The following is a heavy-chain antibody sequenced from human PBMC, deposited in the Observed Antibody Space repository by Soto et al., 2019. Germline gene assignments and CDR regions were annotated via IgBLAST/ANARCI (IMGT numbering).Heavy chain of an antibody. V-gene: IGHV4-59*12. CDR3: ARGTRRGNSYGKVVFDI. CDR1: GGSISSYY. CDR2: IYYSGST. Sequence: PSETLSLTCTVSGGSISSYYWSWIRQPPGKGLEWIGYIYYSGSTNYNPSLKSRVTIPVDTSKNQFSLKLSSVTAADTAVYYCARGTRRGNSYGKVVFDIWGQGTMVTVSS. D-gene: IGHD5-18*01. J-gene: IGHJ3*02.